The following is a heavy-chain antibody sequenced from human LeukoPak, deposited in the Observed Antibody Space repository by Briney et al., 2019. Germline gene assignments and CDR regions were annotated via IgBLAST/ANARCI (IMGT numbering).Heavy chain of an antibody. CDR2: IYYSGST. V-gene: IGHV4-39*01. D-gene: IGHD6-19*01. Sequence: SETLSLTCSVSGXSISSSTYYWGWIRQPPGKGLEWIGSIYYSGSTYYNPSLKSRVTISVDTSKNQVSLKVSSVTAADTAVYYCAYTNFGIAVAGGYWGQGILVTVSS. J-gene: IGHJ4*02. CDR1: GXSISSSTYY. CDR3: AYTNFGIAVAGGY.